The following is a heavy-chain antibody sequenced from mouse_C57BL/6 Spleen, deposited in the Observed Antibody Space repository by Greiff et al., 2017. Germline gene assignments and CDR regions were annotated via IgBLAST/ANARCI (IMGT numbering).Heavy chain of an antibody. J-gene: IGHJ4*01. CDR1: GFTFSSYT. CDR2: ISGGGGNT. CDR3: ARKEVLRYYAMDY. D-gene: IGHD1-1*01. Sequence: EVKVEESGGGLVKPGGSLKLSCAASGFTFSSYTMSWVRQTPEKRLEWVATISGGGGNTYYPDSVKGRFTISRDNAKNTLYLQMSSLRSEDTALYYCARKEVLRYYAMDYWGQGTSVTVSS. V-gene: IGHV5-9*01.